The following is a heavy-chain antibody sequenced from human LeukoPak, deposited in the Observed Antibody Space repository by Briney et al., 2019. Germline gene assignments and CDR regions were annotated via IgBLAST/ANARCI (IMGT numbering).Heavy chain of an antibody. Sequence: SETLSLTCTISGGSISTYYWSWIRQPPGKGLEWIGYIYYSGSTNYNPSLKSRVTMSLDTSKNQFSLKLRSVTAADTAVYYCARDRLNGYSFAFDYWGQGTLVTVSS. D-gene: IGHD5-18*01. V-gene: IGHV4-59*01. CDR2: IYYSGST. CDR3: ARDRLNGYSFAFDY. CDR1: GGSISTYY. J-gene: IGHJ4*02.